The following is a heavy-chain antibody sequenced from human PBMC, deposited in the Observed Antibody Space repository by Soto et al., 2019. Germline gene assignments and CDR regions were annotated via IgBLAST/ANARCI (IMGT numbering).Heavy chain of an antibody. CDR1: GGTFSSYA. Sequence: QVQLVQSGAEVKKPGSSVKVSCKASGGTFSSYAISWVRQAPGQGLEWMGGIIPIFGTANYAQKFQGRVTITADESTSTAYMELSSLISEDTAVYYCAARRSGYQIHWYFDLWGRGTLVTVSS. V-gene: IGHV1-69*12. CDR2: IIPIFGTA. D-gene: IGHD3-22*01. J-gene: IGHJ2*01. CDR3: AARRSGYQIHWYFDL.